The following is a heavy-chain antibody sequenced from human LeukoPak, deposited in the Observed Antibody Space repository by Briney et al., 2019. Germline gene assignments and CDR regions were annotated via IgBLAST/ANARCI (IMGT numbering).Heavy chain of an antibody. Sequence: SETLSLTCTVSGGSISSGDYYWSWIRLPPGKGLEWIGYIYYSGSTYYNPSLKSRVTISVDRSKNQFSLKLSSVTAADTAVYYCARGAYGDPHFDYWGQGTLVTVSS. CDR3: ARGAYGDPHFDY. D-gene: IGHD4-17*01. CDR1: GGSISSGDYY. J-gene: IGHJ4*02. V-gene: IGHV4-30-4*08. CDR2: IYYSGST.